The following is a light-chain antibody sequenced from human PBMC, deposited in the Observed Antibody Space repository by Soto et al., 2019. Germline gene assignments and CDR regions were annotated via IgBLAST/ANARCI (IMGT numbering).Light chain of an antibody. Sequence: DIVMTQSPDSLAVSLGERATINCKSSQSVLYSSNNKNYLAWYQQKPVQPPKLLIYWASTRESGVPDRFSGSGSATDFTLTISSLQAEDVAVYYCQQYYDPPRTFGQGTKVEIK. CDR1: QSVLYSSNNKNY. CDR3: QQYYDPPRT. J-gene: IGKJ1*01. V-gene: IGKV4-1*01. CDR2: WAS.